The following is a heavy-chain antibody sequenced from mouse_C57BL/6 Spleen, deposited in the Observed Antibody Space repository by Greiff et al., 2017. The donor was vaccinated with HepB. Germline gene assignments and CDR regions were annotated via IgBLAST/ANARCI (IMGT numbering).Heavy chain of an antibody. CDR3: ARDSNYGSFDY. D-gene: IGHD2-5*01. J-gene: IGHJ2*01. CDR1: GYSITSGYY. V-gene: IGHV3-6*01. Sequence: EVQLQESGPGLVKPSQSLSLTCSVTGYSITSGYYWNWIRQFPGNKLEWMGYISYDGSNNYNPSLKNRISITRDTSKNQFFLKLNSVTTEDTATYYCARDSNYGSFDYWGQGTTLTVSS. CDR2: ISYDGSN.